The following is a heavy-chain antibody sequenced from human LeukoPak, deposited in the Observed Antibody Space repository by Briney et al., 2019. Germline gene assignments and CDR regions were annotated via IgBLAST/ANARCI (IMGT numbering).Heavy chain of an antibody. J-gene: IGHJ5*02. CDR3: ASSYSSSWYWFDP. D-gene: IGHD6-13*01. CDR1: GGSISSSSYY. Sequence: SETLSLTCTVSGGSISSSSYYWGWIRQPPGKGLEWIGSIYHSGSTYYNPSLKSRVTISVDTSKNQFSLKLSSVTAADTAVYYCASSYSSSWYWFDPWGQGTPVTVSS. V-gene: IGHV4-39*07. CDR2: IYHSGST.